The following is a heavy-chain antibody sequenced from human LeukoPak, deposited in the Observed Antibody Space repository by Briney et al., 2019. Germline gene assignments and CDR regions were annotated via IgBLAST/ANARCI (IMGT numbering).Heavy chain of an antibody. D-gene: IGHD3-9*01. CDR1: GFTFSSYS. CDR3: ARGGIRILRNWFDP. Sequence: GGSLRLSCAVFGFTFSSYSMNWIRQAPGKGLEWVSYISSSGSTIYYADSVKGRFTISRDNAKNSLYLQMNSLRAEDTAVYYCARGGIRILRNWFDPWGQGTLVTVSS. J-gene: IGHJ5*02. CDR2: ISSSGSTI. V-gene: IGHV3-48*04.